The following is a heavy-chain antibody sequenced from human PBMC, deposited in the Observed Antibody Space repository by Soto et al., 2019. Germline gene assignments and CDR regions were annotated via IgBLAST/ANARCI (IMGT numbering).Heavy chain of an antibody. D-gene: IGHD2-2*01. V-gene: IGHV3-48*03. Sequence: GWSLRLSCSASVFTFSSYEMNWFRQAPGKGLEWVSYISSSGSTIYYADSVKGRFTISRDNAKNSLYLQMNSLRAEDTAVYYCARDLKVGYCSSTSCRRGYYYYGMDVWGQGTTVTV. CDR3: ARDLKVGYCSSTSCRRGYYYYGMDV. CDR1: VFTFSSYE. J-gene: IGHJ6*02. CDR2: ISSSGSTI.